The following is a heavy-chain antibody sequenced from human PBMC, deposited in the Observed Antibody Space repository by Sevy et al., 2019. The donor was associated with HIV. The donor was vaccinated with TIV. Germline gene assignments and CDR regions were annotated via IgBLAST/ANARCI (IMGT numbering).Heavy chain of an antibody. Sequence: ASVKVSCKASGYTFTDDYIHWVRQAPGQGLEWMGWINPKSGGTNYAQKFHGRVTMTRETSISTAYMELSRLRSDETAVYYCARVVEPAGIDPYYYGVDVWGPGATVTVSS. J-gene: IGHJ6*02. CDR3: ARVVEPAGIDPYYYGVDV. V-gene: IGHV1-2*02. CDR1: GYTFTDDY. D-gene: IGHD2-2*02. CDR2: INPKSGGT.